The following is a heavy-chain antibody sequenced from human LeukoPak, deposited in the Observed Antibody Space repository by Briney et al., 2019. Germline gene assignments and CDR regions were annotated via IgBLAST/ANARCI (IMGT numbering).Heavy chain of an antibody. CDR2: ISVYNGNT. Sequence: ASVKVSCKASGYIFTSYGISWVRQPPGQGLEWMGWISVYNGNTKYAQKFQGRVTMTKDTCTSTAYMELRSLRSDDTAVYYCARGFTHRMYYSAGGDAFDIWGQGTMVTVSS. V-gene: IGHV1-18*01. J-gene: IGHJ3*02. D-gene: IGHD3-10*01. CDR3: ARGFTHRMYYSAGGDAFDI. CDR1: GYIFTSYG.